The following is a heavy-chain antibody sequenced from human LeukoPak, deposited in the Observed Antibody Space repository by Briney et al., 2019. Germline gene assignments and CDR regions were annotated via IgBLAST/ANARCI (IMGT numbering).Heavy chain of an antibody. CDR3: ARAGIAAAGHNWFDP. D-gene: IGHD6-13*01. J-gene: IGHJ5*02. Sequence: ASVKVSCKASGYTFTSYGISWVRQAPGQGLEWMGWISVYNGDTNYAQKLQGRVTMTTDTSTSTAYMELRSLRSDDTAMYYCARAGIAAAGHNWFDPWGQGTFVTVSS. V-gene: IGHV1-18*04. CDR1: GYTFTSYG. CDR2: ISVYNGDT.